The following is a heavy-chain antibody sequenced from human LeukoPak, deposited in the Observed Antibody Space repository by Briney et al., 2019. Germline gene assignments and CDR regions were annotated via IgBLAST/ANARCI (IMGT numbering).Heavy chain of an antibody. V-gene: IGHV4-39*01. CDR2: IYYSGST. D-gene: IGHD3-10*01. CDR3: ARGGEVVLLWSGEPNYFDY. Sequence: PSETLSLTCTVSGGSISSSSYYWGWIRQPPGKGLEWIGSIYYSGSTYYNPSLKSRVTISVDTSKNQFSLKLSSVTAADTAVYYCARGGEVVLLWSGEPNYFDYWGQGTLVTVSS. CDR1: GGSISSSSYY. J-gene: IGHJ4*02.